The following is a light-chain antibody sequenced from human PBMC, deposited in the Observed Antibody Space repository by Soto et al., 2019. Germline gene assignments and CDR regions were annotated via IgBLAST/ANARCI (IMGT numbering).Light chain of an antibody. J-gene: IGKJ1*01. CDR2: WAS. CDR1: QIVLYSSNNKKY. Sequence: DIVMTQSPDSLAVSLGERATINCKSSQIVLYSSNNKKYLAWYQQKPGQPPKLLIYWASTRESGVPDRFSGSGSGTDFTLTISSLQAEDVAVYYCQQYYSTPPTFGQGTKVDIK. CDR3: QQYYSTPPT. V-gene: IGKV4-1*01.